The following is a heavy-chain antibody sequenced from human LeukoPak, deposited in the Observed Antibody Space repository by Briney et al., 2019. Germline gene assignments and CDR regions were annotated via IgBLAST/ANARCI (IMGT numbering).Heavy chain of an antibody. V-gene: IGHV4-34*01. CDR1: DGSFSGYY. Sequence: PSETLSLTCAVYDGSFSGYYWSWIRQPPRKGLEWIGEINHSGSTNYNPSLKSRVTISVDTSKNQFSLKLSSVTAADTAVYYCARGGWLNAFDIWGQGTMVTVSS. CDR3: ARGGWLNAFDI. J-gene: IGHJ3*02. CDR2: INHSGST. D-gene: IGHD5-18*01.